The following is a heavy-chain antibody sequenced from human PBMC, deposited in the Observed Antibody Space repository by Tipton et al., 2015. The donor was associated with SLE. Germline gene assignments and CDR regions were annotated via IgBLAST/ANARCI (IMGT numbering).Heavy chain of an antibody. CDR3: ARINVPTSMDFYYYMDV. CDR2: FYHSGST. Sequence: TLSLTCTVSGGSISSSGYDWGWIRQPPGKGLEWIGSFYHSGSTYYNPSLKSRVTISVDASKNQFSLKLSSVTAADTAQYYCARINVPTSMDFYYYMDVWGNRTTVTVSS. D-gene: IGHD2-2*01. CDR1: GGSISSSGYD. J-gene: IGHJ6*03. V-gene: IGHV4-39*07.